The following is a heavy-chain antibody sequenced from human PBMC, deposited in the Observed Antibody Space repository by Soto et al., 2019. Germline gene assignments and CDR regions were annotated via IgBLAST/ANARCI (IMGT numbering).Heavy chain of an antibody. CDR1: GGTFSSYA. J-gene: IGHJ4*02. Sequence: SVKVSCRASGGTFSSYAISWVRQAPGQGLEWMGGIIPIFGTANYAQKFQGRVAITADESTSTAYMELSSLRSEDTAVYYCASHGIAAAGWVYFDYWGQGTLVTVSS. D-gene: IGHD6-13*01. V-gene: IGHV1-69*13. CDR3: ASHGIAAAGWVYFDY. CDR2: IIPIFGTA.